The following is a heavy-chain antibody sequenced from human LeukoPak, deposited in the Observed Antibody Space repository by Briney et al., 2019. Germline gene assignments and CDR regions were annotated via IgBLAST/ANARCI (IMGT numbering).Heavy chain of an antibody. Sequence: SETLSLTCTVTGFSLISGHYWEWVRQPPGAGLEWIGSVYPSGTTSHNPSLKSRGTPSVAMSTTPVSLRPRPVPAAGTAVYYCARIFIRNGYSSYFDCWGQGTLVTVSS. D-gene: IGHD5-18*01. CDR3: ARIFIRNGYSSYFDC. V-gene: IGHV4-38-2*02. J-gene: IGHJ4*02. CDR2: VYPSGTT. CDR1: GFSLISGHY.